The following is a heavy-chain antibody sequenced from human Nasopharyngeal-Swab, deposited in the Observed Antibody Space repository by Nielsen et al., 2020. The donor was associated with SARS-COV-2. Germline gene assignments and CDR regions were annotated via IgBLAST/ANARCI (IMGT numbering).Heavy chain of an antibody. V-gene: IGHV3-30*18. D-gene: IGHD6-13*01. Sequence: WIRQPPGKGLEWVAVISYDGSNKYYADSVKGRFTISRDNSKNTLYLQMNSLRAEDKAVYYCAKDEAARFYYYYMDVWGKGTTVTVSS. J-gene: IGHJ6*03. CDR2: ISYDGSNK. CDR3: AKDEAARFYYYYMDV.